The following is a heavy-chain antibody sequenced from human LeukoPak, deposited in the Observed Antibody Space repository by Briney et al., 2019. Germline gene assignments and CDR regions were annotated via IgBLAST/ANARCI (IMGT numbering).Heavy chain of an antibody. Sequence: GGSLRLSCAASGFTFSSYSMNWVRQAPGKGLEWVSSISSSSSYIYYADSVKGRFTISRDNAKNSLYLQMNSLRAEDTAVYYCARVQYYDSSGCPCVDVWGQGTTVTVSS. CDR1: GFTFSSYS. CDR2: ISSSSSYI. CDR3: ARVQYYDSSGCPCVDV. J-gene: IGHJ6*02. V-gene: IGHV3-21*01. D-gene: IGHD3-22*01.